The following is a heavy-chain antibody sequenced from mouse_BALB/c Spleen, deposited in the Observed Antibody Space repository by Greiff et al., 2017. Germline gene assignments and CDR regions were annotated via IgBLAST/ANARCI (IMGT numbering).Heavy chain of an antibody. CDR3: ARSKRYYAMDY. CDR2: INPGSGGT. CDR1: GYAFTNYL. Sequence: QVQLKESGAELVRPGTSVKVSCKASGYAFTNYLIEWVKQRPGQGLEWIGVINPGSGGTNYNEKFKGKATLTADKSSSTAYMQLSSLTSDDSAVYFCARSKRYYAMDYWGQGTSVTVSS. V-gene: IGHV1-54*01. J-gene: IGHJ4*01.